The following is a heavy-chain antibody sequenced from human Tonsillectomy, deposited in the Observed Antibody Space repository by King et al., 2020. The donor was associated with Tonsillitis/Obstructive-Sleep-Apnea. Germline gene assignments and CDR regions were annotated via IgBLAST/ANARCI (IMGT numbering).Heavy chain of an antibody. CDR1: GYTFTGYY. Sequence: VQLVQSGAEVKKPGASVKVSCKASGYTFTGYYIHWVRQAPGQGLEWMGRINPNSGGTNYAQKFQGRVTMSRDTSISTAYMELSRLRSDDTAVYYCAGGGIRYSDYDLSPYYYFYMDVWGKGTTVTVSS. V-gene: IGHV1-2*06. CDR3: AGGGIRYSDYDLSPYYYFYMDV. D-gene: IGHD5-12*01. J-gene: IGHJ6*03. CDR2: INPNSGGT.